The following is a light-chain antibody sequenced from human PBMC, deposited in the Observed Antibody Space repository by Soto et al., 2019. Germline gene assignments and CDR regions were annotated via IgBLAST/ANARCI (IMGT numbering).Light chain of an antibody. CDR1: SRDVGSYNF. Sequence: QSALNQPASVSGSPGQSIAISCTGTSRDVGSYNFVSWYQQYPGKNPKLMISEVSKRPSGVSTRFSGSKSGNTASLTISGLQPEDEADYYCCSYAGSNWVFGGGTKVTVL. J-gene: IGLJ3*02. CDR3: CSYAGSNWV. V-gene: IGLV2-23*02. CDR2: EVS.